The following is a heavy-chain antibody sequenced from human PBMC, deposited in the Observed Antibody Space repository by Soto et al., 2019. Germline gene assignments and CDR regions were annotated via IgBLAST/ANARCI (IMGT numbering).Heavy chain of an antibody. CDR1: GGSISSSSYL. V-gene: IGHV4-39*01. CDR2: ISYTGST. CDR3: VRTSITSQDGAGYVEY. D-gene: IGHD2-2*01. Sequence: QLQLQESGPGLVKPSETLSLTCTVSGGSISSSSYLGWIRQPPGKGLEWIGSISYTGSTYYNPSLKSRVTVSVDTSKNQFSLKLSSVTAADTAGYYCVRTSITSQDGAGYVEYWGQGTLVTVSS. J-gene: IGHJ4*02.